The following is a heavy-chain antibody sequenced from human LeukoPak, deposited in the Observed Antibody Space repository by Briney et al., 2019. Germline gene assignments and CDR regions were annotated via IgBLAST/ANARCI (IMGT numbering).Heavy chain of an antibody. CDR3: ARDPLRTLYYFDY. CDR1: GGSFSGYY. D-gene: IGHD3-16*01. J-gene: IGHJ4*02. CDR2: ISSSSSYI. V-gene: IGHV3-21*01. Sequence: ETLSLTCAVYGGSFSGYYWSWIRQPPGKGLEWVSSISSSSSYIYYADSVKGRFTISRDNAKNSLYLQMNSLRAEDTAVYYCARDPLRTLYYFDYWGQGTLVTVSS.